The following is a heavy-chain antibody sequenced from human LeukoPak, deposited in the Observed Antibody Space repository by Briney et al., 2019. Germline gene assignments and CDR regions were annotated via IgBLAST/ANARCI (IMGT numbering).Heavy chain of an antibody. CDR3: ARDRNSNLRLGF. V-gene: IGHV4-4*02. CDR1: GGSINSSNW. CDR2: IFHSGSA. Sequence: SETLSLTCAVSGGSINSSNWWSWVRQPPGKGLEWIGQIFHSGSANYNPSLKSRVTMSVGKSNNQFSLRLSSVTAADTAVYYCARDRNSNLRLGFWGQGALVTVSS. D-gene: IGHD5-12*01. J-gene: IGHJ4*02.